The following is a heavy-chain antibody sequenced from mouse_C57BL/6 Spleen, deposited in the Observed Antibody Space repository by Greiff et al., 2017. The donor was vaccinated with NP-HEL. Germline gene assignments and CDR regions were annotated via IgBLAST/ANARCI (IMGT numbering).Heavy chain of an antibody. CDR3: ARDYYGSSYY. J-gene: IGHJ2*01. CDR2: ISYDGSN. D-gene: IGHD1-1*01. CDR1: GYSITSGYY. V-gene: IGHV3-6*01. Sequence: ESGPGLVKPSQSLSLTCSVTGYSITSGYYWNWIRQFPGNNLEWMGYISYDGSNNYNPSLKNRISITRDTSKNQFFLKLNSVTTEDTATYYCARDYYGSSYYWGQGTTLTVSS.